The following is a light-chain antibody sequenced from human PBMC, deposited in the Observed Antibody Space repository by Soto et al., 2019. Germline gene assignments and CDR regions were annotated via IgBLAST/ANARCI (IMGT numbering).Light chain of an antibody. CDR3: QQSSSTPRT. Sequence: DIQMAQSPSSLSASIGDKITITCRASQNINIYLNWYQHKPGKAPKVLTYAASSLQSGVPSRFNGSGFGTDFTLTISSLQPEDFATYYCQQSSSTPRTFGQGTKLEIK. CDR1: QNINIY. CDR2: AAS. J-gene: IGKJ2*01. V-gene: IGKV1-39*01.